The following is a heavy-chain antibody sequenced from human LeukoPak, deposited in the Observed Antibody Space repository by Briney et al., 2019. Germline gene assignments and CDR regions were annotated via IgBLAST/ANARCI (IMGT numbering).Heavy chain of an antibody. Sequence: ASVKVSCKASGYTFTSYYMHWVRQAPGQGLEWMGIINPSGGSTSYAQKFQGRVTMTRDMSTSTVYMELSSLRSDDTAVYYCARDFRHRYYYDNSAYYWFDPWGQGTLVTVSS. CDR3: ARDFRHRYYYDNSAYYWFDP. J-gene: IGHJ5*02. V-gene: IGHV1-46*01. CDR1: GYTFTSYY. CDR2: INPSGGST. D-gene: IGHD3-22*01.